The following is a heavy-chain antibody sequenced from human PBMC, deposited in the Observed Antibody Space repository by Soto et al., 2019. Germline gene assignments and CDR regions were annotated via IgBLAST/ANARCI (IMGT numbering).Heavy chain of an antibody. Sequence: EVQLVESGGGLVKPGGSLRLSCTASGFAFGSYWMFWVRQAPGKGLVWVSRINSDGSSTTYADSVKGRFTVSRDNAKNTVYLQMNSLRDEDTAVYYCARPHSYYLPDSWGLGTLVPVSS. V-gene: IGHV3-74*01. CDR3: ARPHSYYLPDS. CDR1: GFAFGSYW. D-gene: IGHD2-21*02. CDR2: INSDGSST. J-gene: IGHJ4*02.